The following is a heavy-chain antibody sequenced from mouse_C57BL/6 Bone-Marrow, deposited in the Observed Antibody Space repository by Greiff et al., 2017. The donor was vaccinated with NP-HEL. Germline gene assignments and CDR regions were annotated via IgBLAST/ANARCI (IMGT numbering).Heavy chain of an antibody. CDR1: GYSITSGYD. Sequence: EVKLVESGPGMVKPSQSLSLTCTVTGYSITSGYDWHWIRHFPGNKLEWMGYISYSGSTNYNPSLKSRISITHDTSKNHFFLKLNSVTTEDTATYYCARGGGFYDGYWSWGQGTLVTVSA. CDR2: ISYSGST. D-gene: IGHD2-3*01. J-gene: IGHJ3*01. V-gene: IGHV3-1*01. CDR3: ARGGGFYDGYWS.